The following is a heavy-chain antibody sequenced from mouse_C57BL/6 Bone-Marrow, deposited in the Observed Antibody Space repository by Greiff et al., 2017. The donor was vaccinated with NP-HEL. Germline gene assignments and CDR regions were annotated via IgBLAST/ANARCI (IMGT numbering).Heavy chain of an antibody. CDR3: TTPYCYGSIPFAY. D-gene: IGHD1-1*01. J-gene: IGHJ3*01. Sequence: VQLQQSGAELVRPGASVKLSCTASGFNIKDDYMHWVKQRPEQGLEWIGWIDPENGDTEYASKFQGKATITADTSSNTAYLQLSSLTSEDTAVYYCTTPYCYGSIPFAYWGQGTLVTVSA. CDR2: IDPENGDT. CDR1: GFNIKDDY. V-gene: IGHV14-4*01.